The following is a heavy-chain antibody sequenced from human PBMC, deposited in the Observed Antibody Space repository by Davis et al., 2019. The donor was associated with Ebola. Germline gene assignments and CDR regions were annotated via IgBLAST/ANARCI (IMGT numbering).Heavy chain of an antibody. CDR2: ISSSSSYI. CDR1: GFTFSSYS. J-gene: IGHJ6*04. D-gene: IGHD3-3*01. V-gene: IGHV3-21*04. Sequence: AGSLRLSCAASGFTFSSYSMNWVRQAPGKGLEWVSSISSSSSYIYYADSVKGRFTISRDNSKKTLYLQMNSLRAEDTAVYYCAKSGLSFGVVKYHYGMDVWGKGTTVTVSS. CDR3: AKSGLSFGVVKYHYGMDV.